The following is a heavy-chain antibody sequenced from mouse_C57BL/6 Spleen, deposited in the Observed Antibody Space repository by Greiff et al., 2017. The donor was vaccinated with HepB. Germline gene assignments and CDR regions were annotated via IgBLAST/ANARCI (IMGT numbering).Heavy chain of an antibody. Sequence: VKLVESGAELVKPGASVKISCKASGYAFSSYWMNWVKQRPGKGLEWIGQIYPGDGDTNYNGKFKGKATLTADKSSSTAYMQLSSLTSEDSAVYFCARSYYGSSYDFDYWGQGTTLTVSS. V-gene: IGHV1-80*01. CDR1: GYAFSSYW. CDR2: IYPGDGDT. CDR3: ARSYYGSSYDFDY. D-gene: IGHD1-1*01. J-gene: IGHJ2*01.